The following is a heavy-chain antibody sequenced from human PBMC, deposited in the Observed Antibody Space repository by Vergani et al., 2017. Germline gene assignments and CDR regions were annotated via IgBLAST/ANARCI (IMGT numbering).Heavy chain of an antibody. CDR3: VKEKIDLGSYFFDS. D-gene: IGHD2/OR15-2a*01. CDR2: ISGPGLST. J-gene: IGHJ4*01. V-gene: IGHV3-23*04. CDR1: GFTFSNSA. Sequence: VQLVESGGGVVQPGTSLRLSCEASGFTFSNSAVSWVRQAPGRGLAWVSSISGPGLSTYYADSVKGRFSISRDNSKNTVFLQMHSLRAEDTAIYYCVKEKIDLGSYFFDSWGHGILVTVSS.